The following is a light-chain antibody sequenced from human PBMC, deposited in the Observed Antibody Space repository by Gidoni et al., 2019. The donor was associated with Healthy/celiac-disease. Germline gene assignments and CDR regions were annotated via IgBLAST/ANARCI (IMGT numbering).Light chain of an antibody. CDR1: QSVSSSY. Sequence: ETVLTQPPGTLSLSPGERATLSCRASQSVSSSYLVWYQQKPGQAPRLLIYGASSRATGIPDRFSGSGSGTDFTLTISRLEPEDFAVYYCQQYGSSPFTFGGGTKVEIK. CDR2: GAS. CDR3: QQYGSSPFT. J-gene: IGKJ4*01. V-gene: IGKV3-20*01.